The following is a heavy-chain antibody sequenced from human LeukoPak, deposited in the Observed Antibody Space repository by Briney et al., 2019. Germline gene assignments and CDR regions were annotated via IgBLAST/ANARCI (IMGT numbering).Heavy chain of an antibody. V-gene: IGHV3-21*01. D-gene: IGHD3-10*01. J-gene: IGHJ6*02. CDR3: ARDMVRGVKEYYYYGMDV. CDR2: ISSSSSYI. Sequence: PGGSLRLSCAAAGFTFSSYSMNWVRQAPGKGLEWVSSISSSSSYIYYADSVKGRFTISRDNAKNSLYLQMNSLRAEDTAVYYCARDMVRGVKEYYYYGMDVWGQGTTVTVSS. CDR1: GFTFSSYS.